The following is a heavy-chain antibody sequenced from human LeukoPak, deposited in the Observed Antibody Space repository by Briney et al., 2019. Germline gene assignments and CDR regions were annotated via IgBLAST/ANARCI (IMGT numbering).Heavy chain of an antibody. CDR2: ISAYNGNT. CDR3: AREGTIFGVGGYYYYVDV. V-gene: IGHV1-18*01. Sequence: GASVKVSCKASGYTFTSYGISWVRQAPGQGLEWMGWISAYNGNTNYAQKLQGRVTMTTDTSTSTAYMELRSLRSDDTAVYYCAREGTIFGVGGYYYYVDVWGKGTTVTVSS. J-gene: IGHJ6*03. CDR1: GYTFTSYG. D-gene: IGHD3-3*02.